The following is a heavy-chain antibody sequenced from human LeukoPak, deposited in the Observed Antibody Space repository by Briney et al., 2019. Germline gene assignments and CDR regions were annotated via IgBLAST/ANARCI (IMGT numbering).Heavy chain of an antibody. D-gene: IGHD3-10*01. Sequence: GASVKVSCKSSGYTFTSYYMYWVRQAPGQGLEWMGIINPSGGSTSYAQKFQGRVTMTRDTSTSTVYMELSGLRSEDTAVYYCARDSGMVRGTVDYWGQGTLVTVSS. CDR2: INPSGGST. CDR1: GYTFTSYY. V-gene: IGHV1-46*01. J-gene: IGHJ4*02. CDR3: ARDSGMVRGTVDY.